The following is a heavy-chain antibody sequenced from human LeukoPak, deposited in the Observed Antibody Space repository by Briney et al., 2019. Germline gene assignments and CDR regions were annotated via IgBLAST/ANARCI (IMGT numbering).Heavy chain of an antibody. D-gene: IGHD6-25*01. CDR3: AREGRLATYYFDY. Sequence: AGGSLRLSCAASGFTFSSYGMHWVRQAPGKGLEWVAVIWYDGSNKYYADSVKGRFTISRDNSKNTLYLQMNSLRAEDTAVYYCAREGRLATYYFDYWGQGTLVTVSS. V-gene: IGHV3-33*08. CDR2: IWYDGSNK. CDR1: GFTFSSYG. J-gene: IGHJ4*02.